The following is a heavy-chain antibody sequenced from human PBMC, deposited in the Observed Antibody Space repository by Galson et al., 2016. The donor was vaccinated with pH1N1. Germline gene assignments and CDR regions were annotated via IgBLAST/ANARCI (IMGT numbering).Heavy chain of an antibody. J-gene: IGHJ6*02. D-gene: IGHD1-1*01. CDR3: AYKMDV. CDR1: GFTFGSYW. Sequence: SLRLSCAASGFTFGSYWMNWVRQAPGKGLEWVANIKQDGSKKYYVESVKGRFTISRDNAKNSVYLQMNNLRAEDTALYYCAYKMDVWGQGTTVIVFS. CDR2: IKQDGSKK. V-gene: IGHV3-7*01.